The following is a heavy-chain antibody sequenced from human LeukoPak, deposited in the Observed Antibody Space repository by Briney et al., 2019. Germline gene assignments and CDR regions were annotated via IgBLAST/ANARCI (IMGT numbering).Heavy chain of an antibody. V-gene: IGHV3-74*01. Sequence: GGSLGLSCVASGFTFSSYWMHWVRQAPGKGLVWVSRINSDGSSTSYADSVKGRFTISRDNAENTLYLQMNSLRAEDTAIYYCARAYSSGWYVPGDYWGQGTLVTVSS. D-gene: IGHD6-13*01. J-gene: IGHJ4*02. CDR2: INSDGSST. CDR1: GFTFSSYW. CDR3: ARAYSSGWYVPGDY.